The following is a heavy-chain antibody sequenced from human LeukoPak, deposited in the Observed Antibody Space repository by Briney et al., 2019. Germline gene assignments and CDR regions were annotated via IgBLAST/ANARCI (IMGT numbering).Heavy chain of an antibody. CDR2: IYYSGST. Sequence: SETLSLTCTVSGGSISSYYWSWIRQPPGKGLEWIGYIYYSGSTNYNPSLKSRVTISVDTSKNQFSLKLSSVTAADTAVYYCAKDMGRGWCYFDYWGQGTLVTVSS. CDR1: GGSISSYY. CDR3: AKDMGRGWCYFDY. V-gene: IGHV4-59*12. J-gene: IGHJ4*02. D-gene: IGHD6-19*01.